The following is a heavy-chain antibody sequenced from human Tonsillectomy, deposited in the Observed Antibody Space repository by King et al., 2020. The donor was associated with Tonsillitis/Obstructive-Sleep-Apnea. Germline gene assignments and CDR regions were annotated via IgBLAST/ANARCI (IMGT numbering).Heavy chain of an antibody. Sequence: VQLVESGGGVVPPGRSLRLSCAASGFTFSSYGMHWVRQAPGKGLEWVAVISYDGSNKYYADSVKGRFTISRDNSKNTLYLQMNSLRAEDTAVYYCAKDSGGSYDSGADYWGQGTLVTVSS. CDR1: GFTFSSYG. CDR3: AKDSGGSYDSGADY. J-gene: IGHJ4*02. D-gene: IGHD1-26*01. CDR2: ISYDGSNK. V-gene: IGHV3-30*18.